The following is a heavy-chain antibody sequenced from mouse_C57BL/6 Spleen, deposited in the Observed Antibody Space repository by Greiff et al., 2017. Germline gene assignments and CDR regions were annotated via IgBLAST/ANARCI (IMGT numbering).Heavy chain of an antibody. CDR1: GYTFTSYW. D-gene: IGHD1-1*01. J-gene: IGHJ2*01. CDR2: IDPSDSYT. CDR3: ARRTSVALLDY. Sequence: VQLQQPGAELVMPGASVKLSCKASGYTFTSYWMHWVKQRPGQGLEWIGEIDPSDSYTNYNQKFKGKSTLTVDKSSSTAYMQLSSLTSEDSAVYYCARRTSVALLDYWGQGTTLTVSS. V-gene: IGHV1-69*01.